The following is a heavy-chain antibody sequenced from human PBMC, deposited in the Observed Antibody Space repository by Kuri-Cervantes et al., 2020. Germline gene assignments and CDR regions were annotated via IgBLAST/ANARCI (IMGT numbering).Heavy chain of an antibody. V-gene: IGHV4-59*12. Sequence: SETLSLTCTVSGGSISSYYWSWIRQPPGKGLEWIGYIYYSGSTNYNPSLKSRVTISVDTSKNQFSLKLSSVTAVDTAVYYCARRGLGRRGAFDIWGQGTMVTVSS. CDR3: ARRGLGRRGAFDI. D-gene: IGHD3-10*01. J-gene: IGHJ3*02. CDR1: GGSISSYY. CDR2: IYYSGST.